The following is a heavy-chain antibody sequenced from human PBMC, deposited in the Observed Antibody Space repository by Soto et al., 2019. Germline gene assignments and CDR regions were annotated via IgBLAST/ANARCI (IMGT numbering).Heavy chain of an antibody. CDR1: GYTFTRYD. Sequence: QVQLVQSGAEVKKPGASVKVSCKAAGYTFTRYDINWVRQATGQQLAWMGCMNPNSGNTGYAQKFQGRVTMNRKTSIRTAYMELSSLRSEDTAVYYCASCDYYDPTGEPTDYLGQGALVNVSS. V-gene: IGHV1-8*01. CDR2: MNPNSGNT. J-gene: IGHJ4*02. D-gene: IGHD3-22*01. CDR3: ASCDYYDPTGEPTDY.